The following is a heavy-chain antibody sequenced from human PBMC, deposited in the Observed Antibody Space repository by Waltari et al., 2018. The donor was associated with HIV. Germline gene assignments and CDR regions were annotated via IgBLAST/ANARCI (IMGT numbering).Heavy chain of an antibody. V-gene: IGHV3-74*01. D-gene: IGHD3-10*01. Sequence: EVQLVQSGGGLIKPGGSLRLSCAASGFSVSSHWIHWVRQTPGKGLVWVSRINIDGSRIDYADSVRGRFTISRDSAKNTLSLQMNSLTEEDTAVYYCSRDTFGEYDYWGQGTLVTVSS. CDR3: SRDTFGEYDY. CDR1: GFSVSSHW. CDR2: INIDGSRI. J-gene: IGHJ4*02.